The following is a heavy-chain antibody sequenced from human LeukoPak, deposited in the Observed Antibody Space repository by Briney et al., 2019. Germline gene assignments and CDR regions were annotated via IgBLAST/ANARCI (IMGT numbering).Heavy chain of an antibody. CDR2: INSDASGT. CDR1: GFTFSSYW. D-gene: IGHD3-22*01. CDR3: ARETDSSAYYLDY. J-gene: IGHJ4*02. Sequence: PGGSLRLSCAASGFTFSSYWMHWVRQAPGEGLVWVSRINSDASGTTYADSVKGRFTISRDNPRNTLYLQMNNVGAEDTAVYYCARETDSSAYYLDYWGQGTLVTVSS. V-gene: IGHV3-74*03.